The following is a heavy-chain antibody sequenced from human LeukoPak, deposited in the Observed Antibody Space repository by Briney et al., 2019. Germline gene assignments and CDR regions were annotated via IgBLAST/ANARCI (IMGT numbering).Heavy chain of an antibody. CDR2: ISGNSDYT. J-gene: IGHJ5*02. Sequence: GGSLRLSCAASGFTFSSSVMSWVRQAPGKGLEWVSVISGNSDYTYYADSVKGRFTISRDNSKNTLYLQMNSLRVEDTAVYYCAKNPTGFPKWFDPWGQGTLVTVSS. V-gene: IGHV3-23*01. CDR1: GFTFSSSV. D-gene: IGHD1-14*01. CDR3: AKNPTGFPKWFDP.